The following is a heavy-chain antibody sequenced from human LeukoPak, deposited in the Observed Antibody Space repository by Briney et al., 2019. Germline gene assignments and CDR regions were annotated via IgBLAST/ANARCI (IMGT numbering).Heavy chain of an antibody. Sequence: ASVKVSCKASGYTFTGYYMHWVRQAPGQGLEWMGWINPNSGGTNYAQKFQGRVTMTRDTSISTAYMELSRLRSDDTAVYCCARGGGSYWVDWFDPWGQGTLVTVSS. CDR2: INPNSGGT. V-gene: IGHV1-2*02. J-gene: IGHJ5*02. CDR1: GYTFTGYY. D-gene: IGHD1-26*01. CDR3: ARGGGSYWVDWFDP.